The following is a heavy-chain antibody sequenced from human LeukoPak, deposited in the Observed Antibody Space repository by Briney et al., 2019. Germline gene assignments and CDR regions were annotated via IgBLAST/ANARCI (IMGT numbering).Heavy chain of an antibody. CDR2: INPNSGGT. D-gene: IGHD2-2*01. CDR1: GYTFTGYY. V-gene: IGHV1-2*02. J-gene: IGHJ5*02. CDR3: AREDIVVVPAAKSRWFDP. Sequence: GASVKVSCKASGYTFTGYYMHWVRQAPGQGLEWMGWINPNSGGTNYAQKFQGRVTMTRDTSNSTAYMELSRLRSDDTAVYYCAREDIVVVPAAKSRWFDPWGQGTLVTVSS.